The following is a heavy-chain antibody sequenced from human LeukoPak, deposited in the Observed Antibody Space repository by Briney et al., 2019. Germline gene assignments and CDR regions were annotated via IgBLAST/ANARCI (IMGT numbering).Heavy chain of an antibody. CDR1: GGTFSSYA. D-gene: IGHD5-12*01. Sequence: SVKVSCKASGGTFSSYAISWVRQAPGQGLEWMGRIIPILGIANYAQKFQGRVTITADKSTSTAYMELSSLRSEDTAVYYCARDYDSYGMDVWGQGTTVTVSS. CDR3: ARDYDSYGMDV. CDR2: IIPILGIA. V-gene: IGHV1-69*04. J-gene: IGHJ6*02.